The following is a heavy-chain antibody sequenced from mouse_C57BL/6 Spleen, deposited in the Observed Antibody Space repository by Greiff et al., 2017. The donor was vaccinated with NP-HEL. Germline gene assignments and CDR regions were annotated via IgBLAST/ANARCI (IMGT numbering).Heavy chain of an antibody. V-gene: IGHV1-53*01. CDR1: GYTFPGSW. CDR2: INPSNGGT. J-gene: IGHJ2*01. Sequence: VQLQQPGTELLNPGASVKLSCKASGYTFPGSWIHWVNRGPGQGLEWIGNINPSNGGTNYNEKFKSKATLTVDKSSSTAYMQLSSLTSEDSAVYYCASFDYWGQGTTLTVSS. CDR3: ASFDY.